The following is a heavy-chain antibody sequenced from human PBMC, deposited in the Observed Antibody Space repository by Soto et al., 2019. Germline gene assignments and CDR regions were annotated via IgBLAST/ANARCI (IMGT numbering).Heavy chain of an antibody. V-gene: IGHV4-59*01. D-gene: IGHD3-10*01. CDR3: ESGVSGGMAL. CDR2: IYYSGST. CDR1: GGSISSDY. J-gene: IGHJ6*04. Sequence: SETLSLTCTVSGGSISSDYWSWIRQPPGKGLEWIGYIYYSGSTNYNPSLKSRVTISVDTSKNQFSLKLSSVTAADTAVYYCESGVSGGMALWGKGTTVTVSS.